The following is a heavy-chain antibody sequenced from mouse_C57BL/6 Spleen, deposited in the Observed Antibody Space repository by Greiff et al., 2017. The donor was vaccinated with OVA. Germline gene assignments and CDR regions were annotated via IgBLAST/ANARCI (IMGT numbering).Heavy chain of an antibody. CDR3: ARRYYGFYYYAMDY. CDR2: INPNNGGT. Sequence: EVQLQQSGPELVKPGASVKIPCKASGYTFTDYNMDWVKQSHGKSLEWIGDINPNNGGTIYNQKFKGKATLTVDKSSSTAYMELRSLTSEDTAVYYCARRYYGFYYYAMDYWGQGTSVTVSS. J-gene: IGHJ4*01. V-gene: IGHV1-18*01. D-gene: IGHD1-1*01. CDR1: GYTFTDYN.